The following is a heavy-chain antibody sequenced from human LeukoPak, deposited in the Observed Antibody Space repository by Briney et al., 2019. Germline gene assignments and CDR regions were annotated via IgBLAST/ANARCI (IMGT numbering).Heavy chain of an antibody. V-gene: IGHV3-20*04. J-gene: IGHJ4*02. CDR1: RFIFDDYG. D-gene: IGHD3-16*01. CDR2: INWNGGST. Sequence: GGSLRLSCAASRFIFDDYGMNWVRQPPGKGLEWVSGINWNGGSTGYADSVKGRFTISRDNSKNTLYLQMNSLRAEDTAVYYCARDDYVWGTHRYWGQGTLVTVSS. CDR3: ARDDYVWGTHRY.